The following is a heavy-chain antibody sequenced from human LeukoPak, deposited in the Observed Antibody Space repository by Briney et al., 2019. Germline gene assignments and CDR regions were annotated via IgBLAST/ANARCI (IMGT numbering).Heavy chain of an antibody. D-gene: IGHD5-12*01. CDR2: ISSSSLYI. Sequence: GGSLRLSCAASGFTFSNYNMNWVRQAPGQGLEWVSSISSSSLYIHYADSVKGRFTISRDNAQNSLYLQMNSLRAEDTAVYYCARDRTTRYSGYDWTFDYWGQGTLVTVSS. J-gene: IGHJ4*02. CDR3: ARDRTTRYSGYDWTFDY. V-gene: IGHV3-21*01. CDR1: GFTFSNYN.